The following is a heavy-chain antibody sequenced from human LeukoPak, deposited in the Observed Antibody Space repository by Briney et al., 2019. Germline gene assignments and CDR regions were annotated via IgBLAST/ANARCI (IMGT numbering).Heavy chain of an antibody. CDR3: AKDLIPDDYYYMDV. V-gene: IGHV1-2*02. Sequence: GASVKVSCKASGYTFTGYYIHWLRRAPGQGLEWLGWINPNSGGTNYAQKFQGRVTMTRDTSITTAYMDLTRLRSDDTAVYYCAKDLIPDDYYYMDVWGKGTTVMVSS. J-gene: IGHJ6*03. CDR2: INPNSGGT. D-gene: IGHD1-14*01. CDR1: GYTFTGYY.